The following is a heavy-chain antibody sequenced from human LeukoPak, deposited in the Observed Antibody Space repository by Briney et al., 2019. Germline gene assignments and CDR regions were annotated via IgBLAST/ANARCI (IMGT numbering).Heavy chain of an antibody. CDR2: ISSSSSYI. D-gene: IGHD3-10*01. V-gene: IGHV3-21*01. J-gene: IGHJ4*02. CDR3: ARGGPSGDGSGITGDY. Sequence: KPGGSLRLSCAASGFTFSSYSMNWVRQAPGKGLEWVSSISSSSSYIYYADSVKGRFTISRDNAKNSLYLQMNSLRAEDTAVYYCARGGPSGDGSGITGDYWGQGTLVTVSS. CDR1: GFTFSSYS.